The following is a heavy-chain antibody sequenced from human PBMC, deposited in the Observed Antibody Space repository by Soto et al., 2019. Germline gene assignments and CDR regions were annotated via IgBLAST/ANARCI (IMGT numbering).Heavy chain of an antibody. V-gene: IGHV5-51*01. CDR1: GYSFTNYW. J-gene: IGHJ6*02. D-gene: IGHD2-15*01. CDR2: IYPGDSDT. CDR3: ARHGYCSGGSSPYFYDMDV. Sequence: GESLKISCKGSGYSFTNYWIGWVRQMPGKGLEWMGIIYPGDSDTRYSPSFQGQVTISADKSLSTAYLQWSSLQASDTAMYYCARHGYCSGGSSPYFYDMDVWGQGTTVTVSS.